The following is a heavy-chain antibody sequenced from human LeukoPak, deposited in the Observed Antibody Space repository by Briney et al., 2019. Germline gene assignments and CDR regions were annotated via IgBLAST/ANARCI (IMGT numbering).Heavy chain of an antibody. CDR3: AKDPNCGGDCFFDY. Sequence: PGESLRLSCAASGFTFSSYAMSWVRQAPGKGLEWVSAISGSGGSTYYADSVKGRFTISRDNSKNTLYLQMNSLRAEDTAVYYCAKDPNCGGDCFFDYWGQGTLVTVSS. V-gene: IGHV3-23*01. CDR1: GFTFSSYA. J-gene: IGHJ4*02. D-gene: IGHD2-21*02. CDR2: ISGSGGST.